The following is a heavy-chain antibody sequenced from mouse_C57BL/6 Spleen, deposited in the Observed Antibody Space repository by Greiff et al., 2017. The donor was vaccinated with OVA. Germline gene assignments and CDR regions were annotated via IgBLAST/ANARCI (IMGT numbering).Heavy chain of an antibody. CDR1: GFTFSSYG. J-gene: IGHJ3*01. Sequence: EVQLVESGGDLVKPGGSLKLSCAASGFTFSSYGMSWVRQTPDKRLEWVATISSGGSYTYYPDSVKGRFTISRDNAKNTLYLQMSSLKSEDTAMYYCARHGTAWFAYWGQGTLVTVSA. CDR3: ARHGTAWFAY. D-gene: IGHD4-1*01. CDR2: ISSGGSYT. V-gene: IGHV5-6*01.